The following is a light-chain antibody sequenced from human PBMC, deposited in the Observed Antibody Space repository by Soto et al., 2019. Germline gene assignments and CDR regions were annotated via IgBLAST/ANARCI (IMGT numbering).Light chain of an antibody. CDR2: DAS. Sequence: DIQMTQSPSSVSASVGDRVTITCRASQGIGTWLAWYQQKPGTAPELLIYDASRLQSGVPSRFSGSASGTEFTLTISSRQPEDFATYYCQQANRFPPTFGQGTKLEI. CDR1: QGIGTW. J-gene: IGKJ2*01. V-gene: IGKV1-12*01. CDR3: QQANRFPPT.